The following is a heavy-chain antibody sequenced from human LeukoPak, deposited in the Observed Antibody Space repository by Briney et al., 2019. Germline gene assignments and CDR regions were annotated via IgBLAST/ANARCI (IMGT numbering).Heavy chain of an antibody. J-gene: IGHJ4*02. D-gene: IGHD6-13*01. V-gene: IGHV4-39*07. CDR3: AREGSSSFSTDY. CDR2: IYHSGST. Sequence: PSETLSLTCTVSGGSISSSSYYWGWIRQPPGKGLEWIGEIYHSGSTNYNPSLKSRVTISVDKSKNQFSLKLSSVTAADTAVYYCAREGSSSFSTDYWGQGTLVTVSS. CDR1: GGSISSSSYY.